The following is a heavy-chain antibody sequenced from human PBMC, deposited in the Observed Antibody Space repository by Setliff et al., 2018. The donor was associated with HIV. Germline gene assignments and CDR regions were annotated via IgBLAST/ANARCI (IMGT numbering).Heavy chain of an antibody. CDR2: IKSKTDGGTT. D-gene: IGHD3-22*01. J-gene: IGHJ4*02. V-gene: IGHV3-15*01. CDR1: GFTVSSNY. CDR3: ITHYYDSSGFSPNYFDS. Sequence: ESLKISCAASGFTVSSNYMSWVRQAPGKGLEWVGRIKSKTDGGTTDSAAPVKGRFTISRDDSKDALYLQMNSLKTEDTAVYYCITHYYDSSGFSPNYFDSWGQGTLVTVSS.